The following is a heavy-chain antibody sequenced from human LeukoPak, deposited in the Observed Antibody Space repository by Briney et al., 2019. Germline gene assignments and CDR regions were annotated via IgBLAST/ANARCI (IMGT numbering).Heavy chain of an antibody. V-gene: IGHV4-31*02. CDR2: IYYSGST. CDR3: ARGLVTTVSPGHDY. D-gene: IGHD4-17*01. CDR1: GFTFSDYY. J-gene: IGHJ4*02. Sequence: LRLSCAASGFTFSDYYMSWIRQHPGKGLEWIGYIYYSGSTYYNLSLKSRVTISVDTSKNQFSLKLSSVTAADTAVYYCARGLVTTVSPGHDYWGQGTLVTVSS.